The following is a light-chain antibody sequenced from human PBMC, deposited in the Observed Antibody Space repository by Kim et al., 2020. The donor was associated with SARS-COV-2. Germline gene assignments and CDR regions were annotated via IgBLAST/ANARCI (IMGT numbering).Light chain of an antibody. CDR2: DVS. V-gene: IGLV2-14*03. J-gene: IGLJ1*01. CDR3: SSYTSSSTTYV. Sequence: QSALTQPASVSGSPGRSITISCTGTSSDIGDYNYVSWYQQHPGKAPKLMIYDVSNRPSGVSNRFSGSKSGNTASLTISGLQAEDEANYYCSSYTSSSTTYVFGTGTKVTVL. CDR1: SSDIGDYNY.